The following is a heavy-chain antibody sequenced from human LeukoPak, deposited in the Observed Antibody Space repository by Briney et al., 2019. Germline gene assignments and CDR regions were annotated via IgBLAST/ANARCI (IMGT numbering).Heavy chain of an antibody. CDR3: ARDRGPLQLLDY. CDR2: IWYDGSNK. J-gene: IGHJ4*02. CDR1: GFTFSSYG. V-gene: IGHV3-33*01. D-gene: IGHD2-2*01. Sequence: TGGSLRLSCAASGFTFSSYGMHWVRQAPGKGLEWVAVIWYDGSNKYYADSVKGRFTISRDNSKNTLYLQMNSLRAEGTALYYDARDRGPLQLLDYWGQGTLVTVSS.